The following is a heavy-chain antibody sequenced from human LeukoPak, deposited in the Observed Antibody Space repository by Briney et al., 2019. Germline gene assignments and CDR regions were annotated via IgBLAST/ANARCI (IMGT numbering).Heavy chain of an antibody. CDR2: IRYDGTNK. CDR3: AKVGAYSGYDWLDY. CDR1: GFTFSSYG. J-gene: IGHJ4*02. V-gene: IGHV3-30*02. Sequence: PGGSLRLSCAASGFTFSSYGMHWVRQAPGKGLEWVAFIRYDGTNKYYADSVKGRFTISRDNSKNTLYLQMNSLRAEDTAVYYCAKVGAYSGYDWLDYWGQGTLVTVSS. D-gene: IGHD5-12*01.